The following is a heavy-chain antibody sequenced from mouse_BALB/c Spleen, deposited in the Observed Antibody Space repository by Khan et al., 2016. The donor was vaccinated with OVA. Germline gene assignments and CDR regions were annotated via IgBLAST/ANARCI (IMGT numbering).Heavy chain of an antibody. V-gene: IGHV3-2*02. Sequence: EVQLQESGPGLVKPSQSLSLTCTVTGYSITSEYTWNWIRKFPGNKLEWMGFISYSGNTRYNPYLKSRISITRDTSKNQFFLQLNSVTSEDTATYYCARKDYYDYDPFPYWGQGTLVTVSA. CDR3: ARKDYYDYDPFPY. CDR1: GYSITSEYT. J-gene: IGHJ3*01. D-gene: IGHD2-4*01. CDR2: ISYSGNT.